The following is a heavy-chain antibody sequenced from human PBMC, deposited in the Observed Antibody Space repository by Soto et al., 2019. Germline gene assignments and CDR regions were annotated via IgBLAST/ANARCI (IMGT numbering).Heavy chain of an antibody. CDR3: AGGLFTDMSSAY. CDR1: GDTFSSSA. Sequence: QVQLVQSGAEVKKPGSSVKISCKTSGDTFSSSAFYWVRQAPGQGLEWMGGIIPILGTTNYAQKFQDRVMITADESTSTAYVELSSLRSEDTAVYYCAGGLFTDMSSAYWGQETLVTVSS. D-gene: IGHD3-22*01. V-gene: IGHV1-69*01. J-gene: IGHJ4*01. CDR2: IIPILGTT.